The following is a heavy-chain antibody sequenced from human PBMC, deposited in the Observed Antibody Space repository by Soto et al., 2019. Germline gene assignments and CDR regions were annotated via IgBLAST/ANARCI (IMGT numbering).Heavy chain of an antibody. J-gene: IGHJ4*02. CDR2: IIPAFGTA. CDR1: GGTFNSYL. CDR3: ARGLDQPPVGLYFDT. V-gene: IGHV1-69*06. Sequence: QVQLVRSGAEVKNPGSSVKVSCKTSGGTFNSYLIDWVRQAPGQGPEWMGGIIPAFGTAKYAQKFQGRVTITADKSTTTAYMELRTLTSEDTAVYYCARGLDQPPVGLYFDTWGQGTLVTVSS. D-gene: IGHD2-2*01.